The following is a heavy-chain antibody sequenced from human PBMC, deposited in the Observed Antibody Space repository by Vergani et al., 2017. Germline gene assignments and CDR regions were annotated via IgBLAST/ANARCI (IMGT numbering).Heavy chain of an antibody. CDR2: VSTGTKSQ. Sequence: EVQLLESGGGVVQPGTSLRLSCVVSGFALNRHAMYWVRQAPGKGLEWVSFVSTGTKSQSYAESVKGRFTISRDSAKNSLYLQMDSLRAEDTAVYYCAREYSSTSGRAFDFWGQGTKVTVSS. CDR1: GFALNRHA. CDR3: AREYSSTSGRAFDF. D-gene: IGHD2-2*01. V-gene: IGHV3-48*01. J-gene: IGHJ3*01.